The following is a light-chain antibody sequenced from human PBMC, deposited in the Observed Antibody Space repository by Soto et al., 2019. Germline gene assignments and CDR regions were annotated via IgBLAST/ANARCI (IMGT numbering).Light chain of an antibody. CDR2: GAS. CDR3: QQYNSYSWT. V-gene: IGKV3-20*01. J-gene: IGKJ1*01. Sequence: LSQGERATLSCRASQSVSSSYLAWYQQKPGQAPRLLIYGASSRATGIPDRFSGSGSGTDFTLTISSLQPDDFATYYCQQYNSYSWTFGQGTKVDI. CDR1: QSVSSSY.